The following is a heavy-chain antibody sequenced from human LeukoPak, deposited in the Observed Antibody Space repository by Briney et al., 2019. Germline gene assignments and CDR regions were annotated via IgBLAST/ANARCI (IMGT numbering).Heavy chain of an antibody. CDR3: ARMARVTRRYFDY. D-gene: IGHD3-10*01. J-gene: IGHJ4*02. Sequence: GASVKVSCKASGYTFTSYAMHWVRQAPGQRLEWMGWINAGNGNTKYSQKFQGRVTITRDTSASTAYMELSSLRSEDTAVYYCARMARVTRRYFDYWGQGTLVTVSS. V-gene: IGHV1-3*01. CDR1: GYTFTSYA. CDR2: INAGNGNT.